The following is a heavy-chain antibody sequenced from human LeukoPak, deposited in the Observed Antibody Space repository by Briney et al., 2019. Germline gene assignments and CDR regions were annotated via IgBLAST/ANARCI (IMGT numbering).Heavy chain of an antibody. J-gene: IGHJ6*03. V-gene: IGHV4-39*07. CDR1: GGSISSSSYY. Sequence: SETLSLTCTVSGGSISSSSYYWGWIRQPPGKGPEWIGSIYYSGSTYYNPSLKSRVTISVDTSKNQFSLKLSSVTAADTAVYYCARDVLWLGGYYYMDVWGKGTAVTVSS. D-gene: IGHD3-10*01. CDR2: IYYSGST. CDR3: ARDVLWLGGYYYMDV.